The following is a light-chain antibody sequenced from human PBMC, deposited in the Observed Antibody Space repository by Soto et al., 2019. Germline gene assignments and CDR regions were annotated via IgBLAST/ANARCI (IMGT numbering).Light chain of an antibody. CDR3: SSYAGSNMGV. Sequence: QSVLTQPPSASGSPGQSVTISCTGTSSDVGGYEFVSWYQQHPGKAPKLIIYEVTQRPSGVPGRFSGSKSGNTASLTVSGLQAEDDADYYCSSYAGSNMGVFGTGTKVTVL. CDR2: EVT. J-gene: IGLJ1*01. CDR1: SSDVGGYEF. V-gene: IGLV2-8*01.